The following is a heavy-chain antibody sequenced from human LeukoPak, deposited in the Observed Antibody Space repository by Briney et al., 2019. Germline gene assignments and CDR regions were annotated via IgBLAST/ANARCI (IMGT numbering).Heavy chain of an antibody. CDR2: IYPGDSDT. CDR3: ARRVVNNRNWYFNL. J-gene: IGHJ2*01. V-gene: IGHV5-51*01. D-gene: IGHD4-23*01. CDR1: GYSFTRNW. Sequence: GESLKISCKGSGYSFTRNWIGWVRQMPGKGQEWMGIIYPGDSDTRYSPSFQGQVTISADKSINTAYLQWSSLKASDTAMYYCARRVVNNRNWYFNLWGRGTLVTVSS.